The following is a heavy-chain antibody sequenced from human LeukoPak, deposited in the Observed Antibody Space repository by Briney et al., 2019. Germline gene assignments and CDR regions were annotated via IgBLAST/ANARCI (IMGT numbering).Heavy chain of an antibody. CDR1: GYTFTGYY. Sequence: ASVKVSCKASGYTFTGYYMHWVRQAPGQGLEWMGWINPNSGGTNYAQKFQGRATMTRDTSISTAYMELSRLRSDDTAVYYCARPLIRGNWFDPWGQGTLVTVSS. J-gene: IGHJ5*02. CDR3: ARPLIRGNWFDP. CDR2: INPNSGGT. D-gene: IGHD3-10*01. V-gene: IGHV1-2*02.